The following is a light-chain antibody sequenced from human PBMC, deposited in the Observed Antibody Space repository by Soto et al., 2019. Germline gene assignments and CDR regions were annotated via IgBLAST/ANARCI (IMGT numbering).Light chain of an antibody. CDR1: QRVSRY. CDR2: DAS. Sequence: EIVLTQSPATLSLSPGERATLSCRASQRVSRYLAWYQQKPGQAPRLLIYDASNRATGIPARFSGSGSGTDFTLTISSLEPEDFAVYYCQQRSNWPPSTFGQGTRLEIK. V-gene: IGKV3-11*01. CDR3: QQRSNWPPST. J-gene: IGKJ5*01.